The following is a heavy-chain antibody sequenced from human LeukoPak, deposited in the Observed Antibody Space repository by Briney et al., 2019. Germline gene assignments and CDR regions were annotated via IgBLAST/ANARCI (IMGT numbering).Heavy chain of an antibody. CDR1: GGSISSSSYY. CDR3: ARLGSSGWTFSYYFDY. D-gene: IGHD6-19*01. CDR2: IYYSGST. J-gene: IGHJ4*02. Sequence: SETLSLTCTVSGGSISSSSYYWDWIRQPPGKGLEWIGSIYYSGSTYYNPSLKSRVTISVDTSKNQFSLKLSSVTAADTAVYCCARLGSSGWTFSYYFDYWGQGTLVTVSS. V-gene: IGHV4-39*01.